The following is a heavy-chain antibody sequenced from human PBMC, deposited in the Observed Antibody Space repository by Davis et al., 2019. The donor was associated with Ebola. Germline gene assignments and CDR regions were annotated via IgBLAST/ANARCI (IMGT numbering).Heavy chain of an antibody. J-gene: IGHJ6*02. D-gene: IGHD7-27*01. CDR1: GFTFRNYV. CDR2: ITGGGGST. V-gene: IGHV3-23*01. CDR3: AKFLLGKFYGMDV. Sequence: GESLKISCAASGFTFRNYVLSWVRQAPGKGLEWVSGLEGVSPITGGGGSTYYAESVKGRFTISRDNSKNMLYLQMNSLRAEDTAKYYCAKFLLGKFYGMDVWGQGTTVIVSS.